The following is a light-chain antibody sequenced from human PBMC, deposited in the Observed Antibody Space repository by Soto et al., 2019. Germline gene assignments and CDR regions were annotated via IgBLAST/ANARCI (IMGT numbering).Light chain of an antibody. Sequence: EFVLTQSPGTLSLSPGERATLSCRASQTVRNNYLAWYQQKPGQAPRLLIYDASSRATGIPDRFSGGGSGTDFTLRISRLEPEDSAVYYCQQYGRSPTTFGQGTKVDIK. CDR1: QTVRNNY. CDR3: QQYGRSPTT. J-gene: IGKJ1*01. CDR2: DAS. V-gene: IGKV3-20*01.